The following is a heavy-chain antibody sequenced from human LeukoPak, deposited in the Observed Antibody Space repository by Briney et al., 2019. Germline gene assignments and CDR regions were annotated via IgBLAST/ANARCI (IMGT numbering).Heavy chain of an antibody. CDR3: ARGSAKHQQDY. Sequence: EASVKVSCKASGYTFTSYDINWVRQATGQGLEWMGWMNPNSGNTGYAQKSQGRVTMTRNTSISTAYMELSSLRSEDTAVYYCARGSAKHQQDYWGQGTLVTVSS. CDR2: MNPNSGNT. D-gene: IGHD2-2*01. J-gene: IGHJ4*02. V-gene: IGHV1-8*01. CDR1: GYTFTSYD.